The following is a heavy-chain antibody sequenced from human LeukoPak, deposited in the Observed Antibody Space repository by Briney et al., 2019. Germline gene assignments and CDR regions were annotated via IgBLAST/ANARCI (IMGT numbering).Heavy chain of an antibody. CDR2: IYYSGST. Sequence: PSETLSLTCTVSGGSISSSSYYWGWIRQPPGKGLEWIGYIYYSGSTNYSPSLKSRVTMSVDTSKNQFSLKLTSVTAADTAVYYCAREVVAAAGTVDYWGQGTLVTVSS. V-gene: IGHV4-61*01. J-gene: IGHJ4*02. CDR3: AREVVAAAGTVDY. D-gene: IGHD6-13*01. CDR1: GGSISSSSYY.